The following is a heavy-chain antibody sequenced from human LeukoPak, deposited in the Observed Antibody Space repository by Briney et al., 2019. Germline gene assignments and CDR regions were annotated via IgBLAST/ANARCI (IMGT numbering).Heavy chain of an antibody. V-gene: IGHV3-7*01. CDR3: GRDRDAADY. D-gene: IGHD2-15*01. CDR1: GFTFSQYY. Sequence: GGSLRLSCAASGFTFSQYYMSWVRQNPEKGLEWVANIKHDGSEKYYVDSVKGRFTISRDNAKNSLSLQMNSLRAEDTGVYYCGRDRDAADYWGQGIVVTVPS. J-gene: IGHJ4*02. CDR2: IKHDGSEK.